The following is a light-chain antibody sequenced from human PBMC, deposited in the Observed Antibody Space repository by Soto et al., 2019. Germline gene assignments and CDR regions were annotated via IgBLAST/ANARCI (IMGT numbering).Light chain of an antibody. CDR1: QSISSW. CDR3: EQYNSLWT. Sequence: DIQMTQSPSTLSASVGDRVTITCRASQSISSWLAWYQQKPGKAPKLLIYKASSLESGVPSRFSGSGSGTAFTLTMSSLQPDDLATYYCEQYNSLWTFGQGTKVEIK. V-gene: IGKV1-5*03. J-gene: IGKJ1*01. CDR2: KAS.